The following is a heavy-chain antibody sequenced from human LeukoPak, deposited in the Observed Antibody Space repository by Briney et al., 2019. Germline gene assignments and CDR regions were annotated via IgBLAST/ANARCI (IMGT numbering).Heavy chain of an antibody. CDR1: GFTFSSYA. CDR2: ISYDGSNK. Sequence: GGSLRLSCAASGFTFSSYAMHWVRQAPGKGLEWVAVISYDGSNKYYADSVKGRLTISRDNSKNTLYLQMNSLRAEDTAVYYCARVESSGRYAFDIWGQGTMVTVSS. J-gene: IGHJ3*02. CDR3: ARVESSGRYAFDI. V-gene: IGHV3-30-3*01. D-gene: IGHD6-19*01.